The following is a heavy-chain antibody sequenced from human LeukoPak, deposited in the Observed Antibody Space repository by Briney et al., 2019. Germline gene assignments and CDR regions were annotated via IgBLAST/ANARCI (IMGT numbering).Heavy chain of an antibody. CDR3: ARDSDSVHSPFNY. Sequence: SETLSLTCTVSGGSISSYYWSWIRQPPGKGLEWIGYIYYSGSTNYNPSLQSRVTISVDTSKNQFSLKLSSVTAADTAVYYCARDSDSVHSPFNYWGQGTLVAVSS. J-gene: IGHJ4*02. CDR2: IYYSGST. V-gene: IGHV4-59*01. CDR1: GGSISSYY. D-gene: IGHD5/OR15-5a*01.